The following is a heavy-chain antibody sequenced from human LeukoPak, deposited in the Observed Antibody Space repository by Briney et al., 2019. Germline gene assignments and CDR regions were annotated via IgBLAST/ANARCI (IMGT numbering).Heavy chain of an antibody. D-gene: IGHD3-16*01. V-gene: IGHV4-61*08. CDR2: IYYSGST. CDR1: GGSISSGGYY. J-gene: IGHJ3*02. CDR3: AREGWGGAFDS. Sequence: PSQTLSLTCTVSGGSISSGGYYWSWIRQPPGKGLEWIGYIYYSGSTNYNPSLKSRVTISVDTSKNQFSLKLSSVTAADTAVYYCAREGWGGAFDSWGQGTMVTVSS.